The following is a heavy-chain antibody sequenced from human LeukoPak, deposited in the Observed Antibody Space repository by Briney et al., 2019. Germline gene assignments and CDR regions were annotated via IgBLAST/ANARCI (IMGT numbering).Heavy chain of an antibody. CDR2: ISSSSSYI. D-gene: IGHD2-21*02. J-gene: IGHJ4*02. Sequence: GGSLRLSCAASGFTFSSYSMNWVRQAPGKGLEWVSSISSSSSYIYYADSVKGRFTISRDNAKNSLYLQMNSMRAEDTAVYYCARDPDNCGGDCHFDYWGQGTLVTVSS. CDR1: GFTFSSYS. CDR3: ARDPDNCGGDCHFDY. V-gene: IGHV3-21*01.